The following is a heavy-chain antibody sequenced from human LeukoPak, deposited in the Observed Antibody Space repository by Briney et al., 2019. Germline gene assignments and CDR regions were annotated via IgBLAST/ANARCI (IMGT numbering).Heavy chain of an antibody. D-gene: IGHD6-6*01. CDR1: GFTFSSYG. CDR3: ARGPGSSFYFDY. Sequence: PGGSLRLSCAASGFTFSSYGMHWVRQAPGKGLEWVAVISYDGSNKYYADSVRGRFTISRDNSKNTLYLQMNSLRPEDTAVYYCARGPGSSFYFDYWGQGTLVTVSS. J-gene: IGHJ4*02. V-gene: IGHV3-30*03. CDR2: ISYDGSNK.